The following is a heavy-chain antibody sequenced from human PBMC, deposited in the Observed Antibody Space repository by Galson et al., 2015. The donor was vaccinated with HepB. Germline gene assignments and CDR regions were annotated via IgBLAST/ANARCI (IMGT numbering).Heavy chain of an antibody. D-gene: IGHD3-3*01. V-gene: IGHV3-33*01. Sequence: SLRLSCAASGFTFSSHGMNWVRQAPGKGLEWVAPIWVDGTNKFYADSVKGRFTISRDNSKNTLSLQMNSLRADDTAVYYCAREGDPHIYWSALDFWGQGILVTVSS. J-gene: IGHJ4*02. CDR1: GFTFSSHG. CDR3: AREGDPHIYWSALDF. CDR2: IWVDGTNK.